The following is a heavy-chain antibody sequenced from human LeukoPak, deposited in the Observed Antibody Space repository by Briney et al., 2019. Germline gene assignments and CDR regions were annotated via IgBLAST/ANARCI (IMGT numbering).Heavy chain of an antibody. V-gene: IGHV1-2*02. CDR3: AVKGYDSSGYYVFDY. D-gene: IGHD3-22*01. Sequence: ASVKVSCKASGYTFTGYYMHWVRQAPGQGHEWMGWINPNSGGTNCAQKFQGRVTMTRDTSISTAYMELSRLRSDDTAVYYCAVKGYDSSGYYVFDYWGQGTLVTVS. CDR1: GYTFTGYY. J-gene: IGHJ4*02. CDR2: INPNSGGT.